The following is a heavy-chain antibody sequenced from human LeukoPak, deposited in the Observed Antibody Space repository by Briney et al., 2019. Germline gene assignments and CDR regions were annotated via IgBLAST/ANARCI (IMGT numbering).Heavy chain of an antibody. CDR1: GGTLSNHV. CDR2: IIPIFGTA. Sequence: SVKVSCKASGGTLSNHVISWVRQAPGQGLEWMGGIIPIFGTANYAQKFQGRVTITTDESTSIAYMELSRLTSEDTAVYYCASRILRPNWNLGGATDVWGKGTTVTVSS. J-gene: IGHJ6*04. D-gene: IGHD1-7*01. V-gene: IGHV1-69*05. CDR3: ASRILRPNWNLGGATDV.